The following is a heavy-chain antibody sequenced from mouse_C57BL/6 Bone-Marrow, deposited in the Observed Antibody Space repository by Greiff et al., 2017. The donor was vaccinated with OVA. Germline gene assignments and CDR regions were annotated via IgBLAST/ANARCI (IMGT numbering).Heavy chain of an antibody. D-gene: IGHD1-1*01. CDR2: IYPRSGNT. CDR3: ARDYYGSPHY. V-gene: IGHV1-81*01. J-gene: IGHJ4*01. CDR1: GYTFTSYG. Sequence: LEESGAELARPGASVKLSCKASGYTFTSYGISWVKQRTGQGLEWIGEIYPRSGNTYYNEKFKGKATLTADKSSSTAYMELRSLTSEDSAVYFCARDYYGSPHYWGQGTSVTVSS.